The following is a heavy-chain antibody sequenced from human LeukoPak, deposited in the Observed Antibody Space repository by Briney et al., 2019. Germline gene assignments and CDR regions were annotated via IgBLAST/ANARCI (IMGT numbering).Heavy chain of an antibody. CDR3: AKRAFDSSGYYPLLDY. D-gene: IGHD3-22*01. CDR1: GFTFSSYA. J-gene: IGHJ4*02. Sequence: GGSLRLSCAASGFTFSSYAMSWVRQTPGKGLEWVSIISGSGGGTYYADPVKGRFTISRDNSKSTLYLQMNSLSAEGTAVYYCAKRAFDSSGYYPLLDYWGQGTLVTVSS. V-gene: IGHV3-23*01. CDR2: ISGSGGGT.